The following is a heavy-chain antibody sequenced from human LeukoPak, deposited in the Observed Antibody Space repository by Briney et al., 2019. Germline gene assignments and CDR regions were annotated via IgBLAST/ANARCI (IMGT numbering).Heavy chain of an antibody. CDR3: ARGRQCDY. Sequence: PGGSLRLSCVAPGFIVSSNYMNWVRQAPGKGLEWISILYSGGTAFYAGSVKGRFTISRDNSKNTLYLQMNSLRADDTAMYYCARGRQCDYWGQGTLVTVSS. V-gene: IGHV3-53*01. CDR1: GFIVSSNY. D-gene: IGHD4-11*01. CDR2: LYSGGTA. J-gene: IGHJ4*02.